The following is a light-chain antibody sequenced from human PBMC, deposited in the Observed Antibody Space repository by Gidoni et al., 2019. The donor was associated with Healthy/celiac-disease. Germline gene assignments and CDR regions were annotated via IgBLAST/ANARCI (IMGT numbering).Light chain of an antibody. CDR1: QNISNY. J-gene: IGKJ1*01. CDR3: QQYDNRPTWT. Sequence: DIQLTQSPSSLSASVGDRGPITCQASQNISNYLNWYQQKPGKAPKLLLYDASNFETGGPSRFCGSGSGTDCTFTISSLQPEDIATYYCQQYDNRPTWTFGQGTKVEIK. V-gene: IGKV1-33*01. CDR2: DAS.